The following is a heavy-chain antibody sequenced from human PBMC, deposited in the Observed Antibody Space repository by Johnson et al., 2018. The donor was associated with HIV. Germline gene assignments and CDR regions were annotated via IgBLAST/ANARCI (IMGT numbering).Heavy chain of an antibody. CDR1: GFTFSSYA. CDR2: ISGSGGST. CDR3: ARSGYSSSWYALSAFDI. Sequence: VQLVESGGGLVQPGGSLRLSCAASGFTFSSYAMSWVRQAPGKGLEWVSVISGSGGSTYYADSVKGRFTISRDNSKNTLYLQMNSLRAEDTAVYYCARSGYSSSWYALSAFDIWGQGTMVTVSS. D-gene: IGHD6-13*01. V-gene: IGHV3-23*04. J-gene: IGHJ3*02.